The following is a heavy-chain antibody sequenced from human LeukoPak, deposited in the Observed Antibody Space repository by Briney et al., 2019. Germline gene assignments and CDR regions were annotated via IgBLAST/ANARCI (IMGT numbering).Heavy chain of an antibody. CDR2: IWYDGSNK. D-gene: IGHD6-19*01. V-gene: IGHV3-33*01. CDR1: GFTFSSYG. CDR3: ARDRLVGIAVAVGDY. Sequence: PGRSLRLSCAASGFTFSSYGMHWVRQAPGKGLEWVAVIWYDGSNKYYADSVKGRFTISRDNSKNTLYLQMNSLRAEDTAVYYCARDRLVGIAVAVGDYWGQGTLVTVSS. J-gene: IGHJ4*02.